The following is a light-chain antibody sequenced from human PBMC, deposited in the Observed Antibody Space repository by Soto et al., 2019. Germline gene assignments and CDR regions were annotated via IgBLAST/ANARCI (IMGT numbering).Light chain of an antibody. Sequence: EIVMTQSPATLSVSPGERATLSCRASQSVSSNLAWYQQKPGQAPRLLIYGASTRATGIPARFSGSGSGTEFTLNISSQQSEDFAVYYCQLYNNWPPWTFGQGTKVEIK. CDR3: QLYNNWPPWT. CDR2: GAS. J-gene: IGKJ1*01. V-gene: IGKV3-15*01. CDR1: QSVSSN.